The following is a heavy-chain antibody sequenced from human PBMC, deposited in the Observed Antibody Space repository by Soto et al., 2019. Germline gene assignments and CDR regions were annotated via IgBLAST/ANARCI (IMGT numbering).Heavy chain of an antibody. Sequence: QITLKESGPTLVKPTQTLTLTCTFSGFSLSTSGVGVGWIRQPPGKALAWLALIYWDDDKRYSPSLKSRLTIPKDTTKDQGVITMTNIDPVDTATYYCAHSRVVAALSPKYYYYSYGMDVWGQGTTVTVSS. V-gene: IGHV2-5*02. CDR3: AHSRVVAALSPKYYYYSYGMDV. CDR1: GFSLSTSGVG. D-gene: IGHD2-15*01. CDR2: IYWDDDK. J-gene: IGHJ6*02.